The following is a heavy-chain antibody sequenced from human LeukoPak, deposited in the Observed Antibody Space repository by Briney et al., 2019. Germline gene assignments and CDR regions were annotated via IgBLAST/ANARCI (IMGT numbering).Heavy chain of an antibody. CDR1: GGSFSGYY. CDR3: ARALSTMIVVVTAYFDY. CDR2: INHSGST. J-gene: IGHJ4*02. V-gene: IGHV4-34*01. Sequence: PSETLSLTCAVYGGSFSGYYWSWIRQPPGKGLEWIGEINHSGSTNYNPSLKSRVTISVDTSKNQFSLKLSSVTAADTAVYYCARALSTMIVVVTAYFDYWGQGTLVTVSS. D-gene: IGHD3-22*01.